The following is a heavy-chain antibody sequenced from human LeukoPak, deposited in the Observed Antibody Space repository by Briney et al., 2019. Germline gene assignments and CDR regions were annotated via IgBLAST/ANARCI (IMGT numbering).Heavy chain of an antibody. J-gene: IGHJ1*01. CDR1: GGSFSGYY. D-gene: IGHD6-13*01. Sequence: KSSETLSLTCAVYGGSFSGYYWSWIRQPPGKGLEWIGETNHSGSTNYNPSLKSRVTISVDTSKNQFSLKLSSVTAADTAVYYCARAPLQSYSSSWYNFRAEYFQHWGQGTLVTVSS. V-gene: IGHV4-34*01. CDR2: TNHSGST. CDR3: ARAPLQSYSSSWYNFRAEYFQH.